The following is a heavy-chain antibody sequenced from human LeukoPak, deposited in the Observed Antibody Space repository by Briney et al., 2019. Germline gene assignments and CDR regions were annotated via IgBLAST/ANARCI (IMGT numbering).Heavy chain of an antibody. CDR1: GGSISSGGYS. CDR2: ICYSGST. D-gene: IGHD2/OR15-2a*01. V-gene: IGHV4-30-4*07. Sequence: SETLSLTCAVSGGSISSGGYSWSWIRQPPGKGLEWIGYICYSGSTYYNQSLKSRVSISVDTSKNQLSLKLSSVTAADTAVYYCAKEGRFSNYYYMDVWGKGTTVTVSS. CDR3: AKEGRFSNYYYMDV. J-gene: IGHJ6*03.